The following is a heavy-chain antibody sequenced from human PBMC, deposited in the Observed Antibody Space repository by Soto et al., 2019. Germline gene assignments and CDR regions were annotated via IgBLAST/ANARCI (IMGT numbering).Heavy chain of an antibody. CDR1: GGSISSSSYY. V-gene: IGHV4-39*01. J-gene: IGHJ6*02. CDR2: IYYSGST. Sequence: SETLSLTCTVSGGSISSSSYYWGWIRQPPGKGLEWIGSIYYSGSTYYNPSLKSRVTISVDTYKNQFSLMLSSVTAADTAVYYCASGVAVAGMYYYYYGMDVWGQGTTVTGSS. CDR3: ASGVAVAGMYYYYYGMDV. D-gene: IGHD6-19*01.